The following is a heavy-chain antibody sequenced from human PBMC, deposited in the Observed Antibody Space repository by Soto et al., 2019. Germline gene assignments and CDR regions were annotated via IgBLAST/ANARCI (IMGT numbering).Heavy chain of an antibody. CDR2: IIPIFGTA. CDR1: GGTFSSYA. V-gene: IGHV1-69*13. J-gene: IGHJ6*02. CDR3: ARPHIVVVVAATRHYYGMDV. D-gene: IGHD2-15*01. Sequence: SVKVSCKASGGTFSSYAISWVRQAPGQGLEWMGAIIPIFGTANYAQKFQGRVTITADESTSTAYMELSSLRSEDTAVYYCARPHIVVVVAATRHYYGMDVWGQGTTVTVSS.